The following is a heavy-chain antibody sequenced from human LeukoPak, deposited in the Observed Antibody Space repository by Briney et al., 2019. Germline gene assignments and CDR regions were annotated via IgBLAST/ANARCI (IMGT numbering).Heavy chain of an antibody. Sequence: SSETLSLTCAVSGGSISSGDYSWSWIRQPSGKGLEWIGYIHQSGSIYYNPSLKSRVTISVDRSKNQFSLRLNSVTAADTAVYYCARGREYSYGYRDHYYGMDVWGQGTTVIVSS. D-gene: IGHD5-18*01. J-gene: IGHJ6*02. CDR1: GGSISSGDYS. CDR3: ARGREYSYGYRDHYYGMDV. V-gene: IGHV4-30-2*01. CDR2: IHQSGSI.